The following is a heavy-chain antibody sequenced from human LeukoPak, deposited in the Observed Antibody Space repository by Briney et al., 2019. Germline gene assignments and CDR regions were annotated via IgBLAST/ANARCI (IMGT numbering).Heavy chain of an antibody. D-gene: IGHD6-19*01. J-gene: IGHJ5*02. Sequence: GGSLRLSRAASGFTFSSYAMSWVRQAPGKGLEWVSAISGSGGSTYYADSVKGRFTISRDNSKNTLYLQMNSLRAEDTAVYYCAKARMSSGTNWFDPWGQGTLVTVSS. CDR3: AKARMSSGTNWFDP. V-gene: IGHV3-23*01. CDR1: GFTFSSYA. CDR2: ISGSGGST.